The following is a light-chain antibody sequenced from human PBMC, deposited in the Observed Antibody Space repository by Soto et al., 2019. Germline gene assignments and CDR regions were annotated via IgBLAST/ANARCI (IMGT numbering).Light chain of an antibody. Sequence: QSALTQPASVSGSPGQSITLSCIGTGSDVGSYNYVSWYQQRPGKAPKLMIYEVNNRPSGVSDRFSGSKSANTASLTISGLQSGDEAEYYCSSYAGSNKMVFGTGTKVTVL. CDR3: SSYAGSNKMV. CDR2: EVN. J-gene: IGLJ1*01. V-gene: IGLV2-14*01. CDR1: GSDVGSYNY.